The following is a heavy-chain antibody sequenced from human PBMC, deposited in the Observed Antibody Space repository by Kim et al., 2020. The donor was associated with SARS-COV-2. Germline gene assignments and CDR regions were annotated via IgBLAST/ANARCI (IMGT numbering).Heavy chain of an antibody. D-gene: IGHD5-18*01. J-gene: IGHJ6*02. CDR3: ARGGLTGYSYGLNYYYYYGMDV. V-gene: IGHV1-2*05. CDR2: INPNSGGT. CDR1: GYTFTGYY. Sequence: ASVKVSCKASGYTFTGYYMHWVRQAPGQGLEWMGRINPNSGGTNYAQKFQGRVTMTRDTSISTAYMELSRLRSDDTVVYYCARGGLTGYSYGLNYYYYYGMDVWGQGTTVTVSS.